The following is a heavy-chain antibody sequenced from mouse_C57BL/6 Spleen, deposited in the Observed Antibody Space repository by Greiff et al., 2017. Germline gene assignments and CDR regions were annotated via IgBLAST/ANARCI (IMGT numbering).Heavy chain of an antibody. D-gene: IGHD3-1*01. J-gene: IGHJ4*01. CDR3: ARGGFQLGYAMDY. V-gene: IGHV1-22*01. CDR1: GYTFTDYN. CDR2: INPNNGGT. Sequence: VQLQQSGPELVKPGASVKMSCKASGYTFTDYNMHWVKQSHGKSLEWIGYINPNNGGTSYNQKFKGKATLTVNKSSSTAYMELRSLTSEDSAVXYCARGGFQLGYAMDYWGQGTSGTVSS.